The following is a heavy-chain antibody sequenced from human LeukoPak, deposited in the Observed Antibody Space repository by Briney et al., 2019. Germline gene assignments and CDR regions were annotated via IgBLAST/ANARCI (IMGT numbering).Heavy chain of an antibody. CDR2: ISGSGGST. V-gene: IGHV3-23*01. CDR3: AKGLGYCSGGSCYSPPYYYMDV. J-gene: IGHJ6*03. Sequence: GGSLRLSCAASGFTFSSYAMSWVRQAPGKGLEWVSAISGSGGSTYYADSVKGRFTISRDNSKNTLYLQMNSLRAEDTAVYYCAKGLGYCSGGSCYSPPYYYMDVWGKGTTATVSS. D-gene: IGHD2-15*01. CDR1: GFTFSSYA.